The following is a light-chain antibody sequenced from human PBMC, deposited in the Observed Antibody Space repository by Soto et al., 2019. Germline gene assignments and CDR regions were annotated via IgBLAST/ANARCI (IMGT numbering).Light chain of an antibody. CDR1: QSVSSSR. CDR2: DGF. J-gene: IGKJ5*01. Sequence: EIVLTQSPATLSLSPGERATLSFGSSQSVSSSRLAWYQQKPALAPRLLIYDGFLRATGIPDRFSGSGSGTDFTLTISRLEPEDFAVYYCQQYGNSPITFGQGTRLEI. CDR3: QQYGNSPIT. V-gene: IGKV3D-20*01.